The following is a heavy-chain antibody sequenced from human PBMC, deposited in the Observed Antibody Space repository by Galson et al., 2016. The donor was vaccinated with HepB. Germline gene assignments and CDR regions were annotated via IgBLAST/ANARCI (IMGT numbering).Heavy chain of an antibody. CDR3: ARDRALNFYDSPGSRQYYGMDV. D-gene: IGHD3-22*01. CDR2: INPSGGIT. J-gene: IGHJ6*02. Sequence: SVKVSCKASGYTFIDYYIHWVRQAPGQGLEWMGAINPSGGITRYAQKFQGRVTMTRDTSTSTVYLELSSLRSEDTAVYFCARDRALNFYDSPGSRQYYGMDVWGQGTTVTVSS. CDR1: GYTFIDYY. V-gene: IGHV1-46*01.